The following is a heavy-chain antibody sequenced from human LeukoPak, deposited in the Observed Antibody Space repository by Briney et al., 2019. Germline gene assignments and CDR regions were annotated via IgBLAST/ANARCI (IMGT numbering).Heavy chain of an antibody. V-gene: IGHV2-5*01. Sequence: SGPTLVKPTQTLTLTCTFSGFSLSTSGVGVGWIRQPPGMALEWLALIYWNDDKYYSTSLETRLTISKDTSKNQVVLTMTNMDHVDTATYYCATFGTRTQYFDYWGQGTLVTVSS. CDR1: GFSLSTSGVG. CDR3: ATFGTRTQYFDY. CDR2: IYWNDDK. D-gene: IGHD3-16*01. J-gene: IGHJ4*02.